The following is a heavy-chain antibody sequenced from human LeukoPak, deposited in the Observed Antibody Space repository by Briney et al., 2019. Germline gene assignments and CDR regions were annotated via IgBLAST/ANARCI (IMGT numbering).Heavy chain of an antibody. V-gene: IGHV3-23*01. J-gene: IGHJ4*02. Sequence: GGSLRLSCAASGFTFSSYAMSWVRQAPGKGLEWVSAISGSGGSTYYADSVKGRFTISRDNSKNTLYPQMNSLRAEDTAVYYCALLVVITGTDYWGQGTLVTVSS. D-gene: IGHD3-22*01. CDR2: ISGSGGST. CDR1: GFTFSSYA. CDR3: ALLVVITGTDY.